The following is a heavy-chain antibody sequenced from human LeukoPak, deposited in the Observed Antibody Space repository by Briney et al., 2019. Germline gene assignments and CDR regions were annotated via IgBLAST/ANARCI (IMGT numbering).Heavy chain of an antibody. CDR2: IKQDGSEK. Sequence: GGSMRLARAASAFTFSSFWMSWVRQAPGKGLEWVANIKQDGSEKYYVDSVKGRFTISRDNAKNSLYLQMNSLRAEDTAVYYCAREGYYDFWSGGGYFDYWGQGTLVTVSS. CDR3: AREGYYDFWSGGGYFDY. CDR1: AFTFSSFW. D-gene: IGHD3-3*01. J-gene: IGHJ4*02. V-gene: IGHV3-7*01.